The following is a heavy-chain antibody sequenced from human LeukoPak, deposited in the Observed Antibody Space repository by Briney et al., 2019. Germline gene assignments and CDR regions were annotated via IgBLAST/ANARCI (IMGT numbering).Heavy chain of an antibody. J-gene: IGHJ5*02. CDR3: ARDPDGDYYGSRSWFDP. CDR2: INPSGGST. V-gene: IGHV1-46*01. D-gene: IGHD3-10*01. Sequence: ASVKVSCKASAYTFTSYYMHWVRQAPGQGLEWMGIINPSGGSTSYAQKFQGRVTMTRDTSTSTVYMELSSLRSEDTAVYYCARDPDGDYYGSRSWFDPGGQGTLVTVSS. CDR1: AYTFTSYY.